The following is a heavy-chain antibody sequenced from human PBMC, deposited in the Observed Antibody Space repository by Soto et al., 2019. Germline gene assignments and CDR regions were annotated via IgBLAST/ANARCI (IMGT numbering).Heavy chain of an antibody. V-gene: IGHV2-5*02. Sequence: QITLKESGPTLVTPTQTLTLTCTFSGFSLSTSGVGVGWIRQPPGKALEWLALIYWDDDKRYSPSLKRRLTITKDTSQNQVVLTITNMDPVDTATYYCAHTLPPWGGMDVWGQGTTVTVSS. J-gene: IGHJ6*02. CDR2: IYWDDDK. CDR3: AHTLPPWGGMDV. D-gene: IGHD7-27*01. CDR1: GFSLSTSGVG.